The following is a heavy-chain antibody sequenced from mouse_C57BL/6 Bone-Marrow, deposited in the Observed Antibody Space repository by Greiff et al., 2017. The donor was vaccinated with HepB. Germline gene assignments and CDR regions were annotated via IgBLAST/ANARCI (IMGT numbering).Heavy chain of an antibody. J-gene: IGHJ4*01. D-gene: IGHD1-1*01. CDR3: VSHYYGSSYNAMDY. CDR1: GFTFNTYA. Sequence: EVQLVESGGGLVQPKGSLKLSCAASGFTFNTYAMHWVRQAPGKGLEWVARIRSKSSNYATYYADSVKDRFTISRDDSQSMLYLQMNNLKTEDTAMYYSVSHYYGSSYNAMDYWGQGTSVTVSS. CDR2: IRSKSSNYAT. V-gene: IGHV10-3*01.